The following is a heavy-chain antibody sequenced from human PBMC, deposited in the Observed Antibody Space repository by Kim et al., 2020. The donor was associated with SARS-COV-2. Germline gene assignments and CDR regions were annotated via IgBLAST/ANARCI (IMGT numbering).Heavy chain of an antibody. Sequence: QGRVTMTRDTSTSTVYMELSSLRSEDTAVYYCARDIVDSSSSRVGGYFDYWGQGTLVTVSS. V-gene: IGHV1-46*01. CDR3: ARDIVDSSSSRVGGYFDY. D-gene: IGHD6-6*01. J-gene: IGHJ4*02.